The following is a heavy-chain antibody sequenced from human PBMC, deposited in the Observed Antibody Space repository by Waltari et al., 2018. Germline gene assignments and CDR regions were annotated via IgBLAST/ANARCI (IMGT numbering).Heavy chain of an antibody. V-gene: IGHV1-18*01. CDR2: ISAYNGNT. D-gene: IGHD3-16*01. Sequence: QVQLVQSGAEVKKPGASVKVSCKASGYTFTSYGISWVRPAPGKGLEWMGWISAYNGNTNYAQKLQGRVTMTTDTSTSTAYMELRSLRSDDTAVYYCARDDPPRLGRYYYGMDVWGQGTTVTVSS. CDR3: ARDDPPRLGRYYYGMDV. CDR1: GYTFTSYG. J-gene: IGHJ6*02.